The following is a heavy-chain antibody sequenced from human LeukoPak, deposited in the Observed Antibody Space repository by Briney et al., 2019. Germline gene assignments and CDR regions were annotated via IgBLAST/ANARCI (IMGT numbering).Heavy chain of an antibody. CDR3: ARGAVPVAILAYFDY. D-gene: IGHD2-2*01. CDR2: INHSGST. CDR1: GGSFSGYY. J-gene: IGHJ4*02. Sequence: SETLSLTCAVYGGSFSGYYWSWIRQPPGKGLEWIGEINHSGSTNYNPSLKSRVTISVDTSKNQFSLKLSSVTAADTAVYYCARGAVPVAILAYFDYWGQGTLVTVSS. V-gene: IGHV4-34*01.